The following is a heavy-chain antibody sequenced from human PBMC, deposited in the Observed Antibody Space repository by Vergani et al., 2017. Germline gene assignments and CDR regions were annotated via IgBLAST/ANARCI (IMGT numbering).Heavy chain of an antibody. CDR3: ARPLQYRGDYYYMDV. CDR2: INYSGSP. Sequence: QLQLQESGPGLVKPSETLSLTCTVSGVSISSSNYYWVFIRQPPGKGLERMGIINYSGSPYYNPSLKSRVSISVDTSNNQLSLKLSSVTAADTAVYYCARPLQYRGDYYYMDVWGKGTTVTVSS. D-gene: IGHD5-18*01. J-gene: IGHJ6*03. V-gene: IGHV4-39*01. CDR1: GVSISSSNYY.